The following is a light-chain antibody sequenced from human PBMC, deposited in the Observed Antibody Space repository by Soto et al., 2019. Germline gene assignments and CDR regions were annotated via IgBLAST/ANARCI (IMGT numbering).Light chain of an antibody. CDR3: QQYGSSPRRSIT. CDR2: GAS. J-gene: IGKJ5*01. Sequence: EIVLTQSPGTLSLSPGERATLSCRASQSVSSSYLAWYQQKPGQAPRLLIYGASSRATGIPDRFSGSGSGTDFTLTISRLEPEDFAVYYCQQYGSSPRRSITFGQGTRLEIK. V-gene: IGKV3-20*01. CDR1: QSVSSSY.